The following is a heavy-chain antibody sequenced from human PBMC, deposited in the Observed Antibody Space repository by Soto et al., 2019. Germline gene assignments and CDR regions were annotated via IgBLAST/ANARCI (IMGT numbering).Heavy chain of an antibody. D-gene: IGHD1-26*01. CDR1: GFTFSSYA. V-gene: IGHV3-23*01. CDR2: ISGSGGST. J-gene: IGHJ4*02. Sequence: EVQLLEAGGGLVQPGGSLRLSCAASGFTFSSYAMSWVRQAPGKGLECVSAISGSGGSTYYADSVKGRFTISRDNSKNTLYLQMNSLRAEDTAVYYCAKDHGEVPWTASAFDYWGPGTLVTVSS. CDR3: AKDHGEVPWTASAFDY.